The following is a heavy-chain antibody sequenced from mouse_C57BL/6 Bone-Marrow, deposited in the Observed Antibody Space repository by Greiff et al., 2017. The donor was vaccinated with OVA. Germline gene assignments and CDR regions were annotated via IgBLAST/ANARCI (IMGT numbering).Heavy chain of an antibody. CDR3: ARGDSSGYYFDY. V-gene: IGHV5-12*01. CDR2: ISNGGGST. Sequence: EVKLQESGGGLVQPGGSLKLSCAASGFTFSDYYMYWVRQTPEKRLEWVAYISNGGGSTYYPDTVKGRFTISRDNAKNTLYLQMSRLKSEDTAMYYCARGDSSGYYFDYWGQGTTLTVSS. J-gene: IGHJ2*01. CDR1: GFTFSDYY. D-gene: IGHD3-2*02.